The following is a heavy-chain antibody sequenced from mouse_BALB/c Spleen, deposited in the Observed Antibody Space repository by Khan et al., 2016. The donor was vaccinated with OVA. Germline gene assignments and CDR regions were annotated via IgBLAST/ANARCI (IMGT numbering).Heavy chain of an antibody. CDR2: ISYSGST. V-gene: IGHV3-2*02. CDR1: GYSITSDYA. CDR3: ARRSYYGNWYFDV. Sequence: EVQLQESGPGLVKPSQSLSLTCTVTGYSITSDYAWNWIRQFPGNKLEWMGYISYSGSTSYNQSLKSRISITRDTSKNQFFLQLNSVTTEDTATYYCARRSYYGNWYFDVWGAGTTITVSS. J-gene: IGHJ1*01. D-gene: IGHD2-1*01.